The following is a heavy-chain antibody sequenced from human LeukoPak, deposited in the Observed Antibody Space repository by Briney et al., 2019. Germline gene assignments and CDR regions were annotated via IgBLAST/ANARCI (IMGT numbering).Heavy chain of an antibody. J-gene: IGHJ4*02. CDR1: GGSISSGGYY. D-gene: IGHD2-8*01. Sequence: SETLSLTCTVSGGSISSGGYYWSWIRQPPGKGLEWIGYIYHSGSTYYNPSLKSRVTISVDRSKNQFSLKLSSVTAADTAVYYCARDNMRRGGYCTNGVCYSPFVYWGQGTLVTVSS. CDR2: IYHSGST. CDR3: ARDNMRRGGYCTNGVCYSPFVY. V-gene: IGHV4-30-2*01.